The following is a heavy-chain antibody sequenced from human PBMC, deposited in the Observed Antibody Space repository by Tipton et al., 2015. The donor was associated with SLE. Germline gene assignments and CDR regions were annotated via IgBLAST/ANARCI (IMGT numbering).Heavy chain of an antibody. Sequence: TLSLTCTVSGGSISSGSYYWSWIRQPAGKGLEWIGYIYTSGSTNYNPPLKSRVTISVDTSKNQFSLKLSSVTAADTAVYYCARETVTTVTSYYFDYWGQGTLVTVSS. CDR2: IYTSGST. J-gene: IGHJ4*02. CDR3: ARETVTTVTSYYFDY. V-gene: IGHV4-61*09. D-gene: IGHD4-17*01. CDR1: GGSISSGSYY.